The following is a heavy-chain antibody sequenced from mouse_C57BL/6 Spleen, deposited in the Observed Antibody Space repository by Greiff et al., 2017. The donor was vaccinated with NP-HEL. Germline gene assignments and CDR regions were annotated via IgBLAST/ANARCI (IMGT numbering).Heavy chain of an antibody. D-gene: IGHD2-4*01. CDR3: ARSMIKDAMDY. CDR2: ISYDGSN. J-gene: IGHJ4*01. Sequence: DVKLQESGPGLVKPSQSLSLTCSVTGYSITSGYYWNWIRQFPGNKLEWMGYISYDGSNNYNPSLKNRISITRDTSKNQFFLKLNSVTTEDTATYYCARSMIKDAMDYWGQGTSVTVSS. V-gene: IGHV3-6*01. CDR1: GYSITSGYY.